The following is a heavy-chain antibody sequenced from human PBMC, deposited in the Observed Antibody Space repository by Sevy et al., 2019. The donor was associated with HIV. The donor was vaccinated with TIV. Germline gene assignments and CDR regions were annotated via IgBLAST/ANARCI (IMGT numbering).Heavy chain of an antibody. CDR3: AIEEWGSNYVPRSYYYYGMDV. Sequence: GGSLRLSCAASGFTFSSYWMSWVRQAPGKGLEWVANIKQDGSEKYYVDSVKGRFTISRDNAKNALNLQMNSLRAEDTAVYYCAIEEWGSNYVPRSYYYYGMDVWGQGTTVTVSS. CDR1: GFTFSSYW. CDR2: IKQDGSEK. J-gene: IGHJ6*02. V-gene: IGHV3-7*01. D-gene: IGHD4-4*01.